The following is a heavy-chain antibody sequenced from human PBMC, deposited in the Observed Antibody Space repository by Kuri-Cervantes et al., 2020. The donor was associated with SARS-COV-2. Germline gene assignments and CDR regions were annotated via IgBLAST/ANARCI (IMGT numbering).Heavy chain of an antibody. V-gene: IGHV3-48*03. CDR1: GFTFSSYA. Sequence: GGSLRLSCSASGFTFSSYAMTWVRQVPGKGLEWVSYISSSGSTIYYADSVKGRFTISRDNAKNSLYLQMNSLRAEDTAVYYCARDGDYGDRTYYGMDVWGQGTTVTVSS. CDR3: ARDGDYGDRTYYGMDV. D-gene: IGHD4-17*01. J-gene: IGHJ6*02. CDR2: ISSSGSTI.